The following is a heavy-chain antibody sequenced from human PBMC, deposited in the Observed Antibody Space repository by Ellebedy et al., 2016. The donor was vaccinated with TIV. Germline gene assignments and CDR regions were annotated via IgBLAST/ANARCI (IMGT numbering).Heavy chain of an antibody. CDR2: IHPYGSAE. J-gene: IGHJ4*02. Sequence: GESLKISCAASGFIISGDWMSWVRQAPGKGLDCLAHIHPYGSAEYYVDSVKGRFTISKDHAKPSLFLQMNSLRDADTAVSYCARDPDTSGWYGIDYWGQGTLVTVSS. V-gene: IGHV3-7*01. CDR3: ARDPDTSGWYGIDY. CDR1: GFIISGDW. D-gene: IGHD6-19*01.